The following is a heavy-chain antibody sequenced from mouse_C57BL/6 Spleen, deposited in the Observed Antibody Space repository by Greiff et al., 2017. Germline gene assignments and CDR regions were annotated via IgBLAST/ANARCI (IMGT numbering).Heavy chain of an antibody. D-gene: IGHD1-1*01. CDR1: GYTFTSYW. CDR2: IDPSDSYT. CDR3: ARRTTVAPYFDY. V-gene: IGHV1-69*01. J-gene: IGHJ2*01. Sequence: QVQLQQPGAELVMPGASVKLSCKASGYTFTSYWMHLVKQRPGQGLEWIGEIDPSDSYTNYNQKFKGKSTLTVDKSSSTAYMQLSSLTSEDSAVYYCARRTTVAPYFDYWGQGTTLTVSS.